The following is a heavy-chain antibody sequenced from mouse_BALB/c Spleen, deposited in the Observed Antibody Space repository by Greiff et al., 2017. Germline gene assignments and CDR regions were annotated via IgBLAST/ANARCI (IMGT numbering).Heavy chain of an antibody. J-gene: IGHJ4*01. Sequence: EVKVVESGGGLVQPGGSRKLSCAASGFTFSSFGMHWVRQAPEKGLEWVAYISSGSSTIYYADTVKGRFTISRDNPKNTLFLQMTSLRSEDTAMYYCARLTIAMDYWGQGTSVTVSS. CDR3: ARLTIAMDY. CDR2: ISSGSSTI. V-gene: IGHV5-17*02. CDR1: GFTFSSFG. D-gene: IGHD2-12*01.